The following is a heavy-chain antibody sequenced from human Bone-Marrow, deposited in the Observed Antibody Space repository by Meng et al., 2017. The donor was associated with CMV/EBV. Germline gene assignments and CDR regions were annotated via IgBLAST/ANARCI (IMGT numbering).Heavy chain of an antibody. CDR3: ARDRRGELVDY. Sequence: SETLSLTCTVSGGSISSYYWSWIRQPPGKGLEWIGYIYYSGSTYYNPSLKSRVTISVDTSKNQFSLKLSSVTAADTAVYYCARDRRGELVDYWGQGTLVAVSS. CDR1: GGSISSYY. V-gene: IGHV4-59*12. J-gene: IGHJ4*02. CDR2: IYYSGST. D-gene: IGHD1-26*01.